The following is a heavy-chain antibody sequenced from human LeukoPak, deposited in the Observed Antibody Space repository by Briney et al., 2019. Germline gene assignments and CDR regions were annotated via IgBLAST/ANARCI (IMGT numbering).Heavy chain of an antibody. D-gene: IGHD4-17*01. CDR2: IVVGSGVT. V-gene: IGHV1-58*02. CDR3: AASNDYGDYVGY. CDR1: GFTFTSSA. J-gene: IGHJ4*02. Sequence: ASVKVSCKASGFTFTSSAMQWVRQACGQRLEWIGWIVVGSGVTNYAQKFQERVTITRDMSTRTAYMELSSLRSEDTAVYYCAASNDYGDYVGYWGQGTLVTVSS.